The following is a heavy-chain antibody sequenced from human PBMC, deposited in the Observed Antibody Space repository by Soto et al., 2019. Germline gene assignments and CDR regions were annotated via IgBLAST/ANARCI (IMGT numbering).Heavy chain of an antibody. CDR3: ARDNMHYYSPSEGYFYYGMDV. V-gene: IGHV1-69*13. Sequence: ASVKVSCKASGGTFSSYAISWVRQAPGQGLEWMGGIIPIFGTANYAQKFQGRVTITADESTRTVHMELSSLTSEDTAVYYCARDNMHYYSPSEGYFYYGMDVWGQGTTVTVSS. J-gene: IGHJ6*02. CDR2: IIPIFGTA. CDR1: GGTFSSYA. D-gene: IGHD3-10*01.